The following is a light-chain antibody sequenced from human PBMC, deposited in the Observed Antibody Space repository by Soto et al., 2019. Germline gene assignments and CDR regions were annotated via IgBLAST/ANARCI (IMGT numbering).Light chain of an antibody. CDR1: QSLLHSNGNTY. V-gene: IGKV2-28*01. J-gene: IGKJ1*01. CDR3: MQGLHCPWT. Sequence: DVVMTQSPLSLPVTPGEPASISCRSSQSLLHSNGNTYLDWYLQKPGQSPQLLIYLSFNRASGVPDRFSGSGTGTDFTLKISRVEAEDVEVYYGMQGLHCPWTFGQGNKVEIK. CDR2: LSF.